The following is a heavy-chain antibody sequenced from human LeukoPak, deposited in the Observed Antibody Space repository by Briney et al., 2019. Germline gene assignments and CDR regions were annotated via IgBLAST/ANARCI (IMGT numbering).Heavy chain of an antibody. CDR1: GFTFSSYG. J-gene: IGHJ4*02. D-gene: IGHD3-10*01. CDR3: ARSDYYGSGSYLIDY. Sequence: PGRSLRLSCAASGFTFSSYGMHWVRQAPGEGLEWVAVIWYDGSNKYYADSVKGRFTISRDNSKNTLYLQMNSLRAEDTAVYYCARSDYYGSGSYLIDYWGQGTLVTVSS. CDR2: IWYDGSNK. V-gene: IGHV3-33*01.